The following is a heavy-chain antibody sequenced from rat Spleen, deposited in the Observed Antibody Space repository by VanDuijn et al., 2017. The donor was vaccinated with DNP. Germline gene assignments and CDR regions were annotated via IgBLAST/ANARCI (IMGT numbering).Heavy chain of an antibody. CDR3: ARGDYGGYSHWFDY. J-gene: IGHJ3*01. Sequence: EVQLQESGPGLVKPSQSLSLTCSVTGYSITSSYRWNWIRKFPGNKLEWMGYINSAGSTNYNPSLKGRISITSDTSKNQFFLQVNSVTTEDTATYYCARGDYGGYSHWFDYWGQGTLVTVSS. V-gene: IGHV3-3*01. CDR1: GYSITSSYR. D-gene: IGHD1-11*01. CDR2: INSAGST.